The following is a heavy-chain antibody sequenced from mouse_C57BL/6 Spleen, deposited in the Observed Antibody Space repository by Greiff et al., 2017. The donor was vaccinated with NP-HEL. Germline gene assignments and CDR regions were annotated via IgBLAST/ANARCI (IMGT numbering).Heavy chain of an antibody. D-gene: IGHD1-1*01. CDR2: IRSKSSNYAT. V-gene: IGHV10-3*01. J-gene: IGHJ4*01. Sequence: EVMLVESGGGLVQPKGSLKLSCAASGFTFNTYAMHWVRQAPGKGLEWVARIRSKSSNYATYYADSVKDRFTISRDDSQSMLYLQMNNLKTEDTAMYYCVRVQTYGSSPRAMDYWGQGTSVTVSS. CDR1: GFTFNTYA. CDR3: VRVQTYGSSPRAMDY.